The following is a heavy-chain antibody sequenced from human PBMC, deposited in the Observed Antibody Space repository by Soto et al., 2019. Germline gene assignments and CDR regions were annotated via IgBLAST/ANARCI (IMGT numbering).Heavy chain of an antibody. CDR3: ARDALSGYLVS. D-gene: IGHD3-9*01. J-gene: IGHJ5*02. CDR1: GGSISSYY. Sequence: PSETLSLTCTVSGGSISSYYCSWIRQPPWKGLEWIGYIYYSGSTNYNPSLKSRVTISVDTSKNQFSLKLSSVTAADTAVYYCARDALSGYLVSSGQGTLVTFSS. CDR2: IYYSGST. V-gene: IGHV4-59*01.